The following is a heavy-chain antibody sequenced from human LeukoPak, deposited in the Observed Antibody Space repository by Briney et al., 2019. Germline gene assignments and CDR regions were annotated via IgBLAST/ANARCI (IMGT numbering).Heavy chain of an antibody. J-gene: IGHJ4*02. D-gene: IGHD2-2*01. CDR3: TTGYCSSSSCHRSLYFDY. CDR2: ISGSGGST. Sequence: GGSLRLSCAASGFTFSSYAMSWVRQAPGKGLEWVSAISGSGGSTYYAGSVKGRFTISRDNSKNTLYLQMNSLKTEGTAVYYCTTGYCSSSSCHRSLYFDYWGQGTLVTVSS. V-gene: IGHV3-23*01. CDR1: GFTFSSYA.